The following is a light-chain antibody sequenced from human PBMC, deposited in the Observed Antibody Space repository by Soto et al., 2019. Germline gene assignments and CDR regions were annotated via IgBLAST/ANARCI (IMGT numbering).Light chain of an antibody. V-gene: IGKV3-20*01. CDR2: GAS. CDR1: QSVSSTY. CDR3: QHFVNSLTWT. Sequence: EIVLPQSPATMSFSPGERATLSCTASQSVSSTYLIVYQQKPGHAPRRLIYGASSRATGVPDRFSGGGSGTDFTLTISRLEPEDFAVYYCQHFVNSLTWTFGQGTKVDI. J-gene: IGKJ1*01.